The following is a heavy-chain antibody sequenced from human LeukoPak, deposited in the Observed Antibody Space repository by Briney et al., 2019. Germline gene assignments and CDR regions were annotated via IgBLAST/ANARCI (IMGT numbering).Heavy chain of an antibody. CDR1: GGTFSSYA. Sequence: SVKVSCKASGGTFSSYAISWVRQAPGQGLEWMGRIIPILGIPNYARKFQGRVTITADKSTTTAYMELSSLRSEDTAVYYCATEAIVVVTARDYWYFDLWGRGTLVTVSS. CDR2: IIPILGIP. D-gene: IGHD2-21*02. CDR3: ATEAIVVVTARDYWYFDL. J-gene: IGHJ2*01. V-gene: IGHV1-69*04.